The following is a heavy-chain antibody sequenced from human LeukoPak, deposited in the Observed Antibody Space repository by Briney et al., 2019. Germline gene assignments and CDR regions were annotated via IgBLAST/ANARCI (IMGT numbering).Heavy chain of an antibody. CDR1: GFTFSSYS. J-gene: IGHJ4*02. CDR3: ARSIVGATLADY. V-gene: IGHV3-21*01. D-gene: IGHD1-26*01. Sequence: GGSLRLSCAASGFTFSSYSMNWVRQAPGKGLEWVSSISSSSSYIYYADSVKGRFTISRDNAKNSLYLQMNSLRAEDTAVYYCARSIVGATLADYWGQGTLVTVSS. CDR2: ISSSSSYI.